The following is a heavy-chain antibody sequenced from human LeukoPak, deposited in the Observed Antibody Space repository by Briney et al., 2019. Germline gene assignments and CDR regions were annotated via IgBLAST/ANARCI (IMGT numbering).Heavy chain of an antibody. CDR1: GYTFTSYY. J-gene: IGHJ5*02. D-gene: IGHD3-16*01. Sequence: ASVKVSCKASGYTFTSYYIHWVRQAPGQGLEWMGIINPSGGSTTYAQKFQGRVAMTRDTSTSRVYMEVSSLRSEDTAVYYCASDAADNDYVWGSWGQGTLVTVSS. V-gene: IGHV1-46*01. CDR2: INPSGGST. CDR3: ASDAADNDYVWGS.